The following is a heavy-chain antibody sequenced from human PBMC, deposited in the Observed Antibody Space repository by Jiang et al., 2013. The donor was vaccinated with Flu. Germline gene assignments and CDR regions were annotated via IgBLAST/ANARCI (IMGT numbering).Heavy chain of an antibody. CDR1: GFSLSTSEVG. D-gene: IGHD3-22*01. CDR2: IYWNDDK. Sequence: KPTQTLTLTCTFSGFSLSTSEVGVGWIRQPPGKALEWLALIYWNDDKRYSPSLKSRLTITKDTSTSQVVLIMTNMDPVDTATYYCAHRLGYYDSTGYPSAADWFDPWGQGTLVTVSS. CDR3: AHRLGYYDSTGYPSAADWFDP. V-gene: IGHV2-5*01. J-gene: IGHJ5*02.